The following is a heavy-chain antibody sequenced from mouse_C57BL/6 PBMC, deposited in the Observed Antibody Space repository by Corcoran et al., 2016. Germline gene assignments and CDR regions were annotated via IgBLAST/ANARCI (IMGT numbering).Heavy chain of an antibody. CDR3: ARGGGYFYWYFDV. D-gene: IGHD2-3*01. CDR1: GYTFTDYY. J-gene: IGHJ1*03. Sequence: EVQLQQSGPVLVKPGASVKMSCKASGYTFTDYYMNWVKQSHGKSPEWIGVINPYNGGTSYNQKFKGKATLTVDKSSSTAYMELNSLTSEDSAVYYCARGGGYFYWYFDVWGTGTTVTVSS. V-gene: IGHV1-19*01. CDR2: INPYNGGT.